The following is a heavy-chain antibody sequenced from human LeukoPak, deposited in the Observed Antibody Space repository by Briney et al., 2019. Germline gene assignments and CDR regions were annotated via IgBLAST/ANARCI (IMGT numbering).Heavy chain of an antibody. Sequence: GGSLRLSCAASGFTFSSYSMNWVRQAPGKGLEWVSSISSSSSYIYYADSVKGRFTISRDNAKNSLYLQMNSLRAEDTALYYCAKDIGQWLVRGYFDYWGQGTLVTVSS. D-gene: IGHD6-19*01. CDR1: GFTFSSYS. J-gene: IGHJ4*02. V-gene: IGHV3-21*04. CDR3: AKDIGQWLVRGYFDY. CDR2: ISSSSSYI.